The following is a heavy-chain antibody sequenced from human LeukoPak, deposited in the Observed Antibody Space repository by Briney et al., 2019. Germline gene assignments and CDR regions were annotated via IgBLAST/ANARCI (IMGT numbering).Heavy chain of an antibody. V-gene: IGHV4-4*02. CDR2: IYHSGST. CDR3: ARGDYYGSGSYYFDY. CDR1: GGSISSSNW. Sequence: SGTLSLTCAVSGGSISSSNWWSWVRQPPGKGLEWIGEIYHSGSTNYKPSLKSRVTISVDKSKNQFSLKLSSVTAADTAVYYCARGDYYGSGSYYFDYWGQGTLVTVSS. D-gene: IGHD3-10*01. J-gene: IGHJ4*02.